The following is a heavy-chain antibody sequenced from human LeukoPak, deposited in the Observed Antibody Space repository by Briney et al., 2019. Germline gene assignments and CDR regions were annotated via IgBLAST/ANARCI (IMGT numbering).Heavy chain of an antibody. CDR2: ISSSGSTI. CDR3: ARPDSSGYYSDYYYMDV. Sequence: GGSLRLSCAASGFTFSDYYMSWIRQAPGKGLEWVSYISSSGSTIYYADSVKGRFTISRDNAKNSLYLQMNSLRAEDTAVYYCARPDSSGYYSDYYYMDVWGKGTTVTVSS. V-gene: IGHV3-11*01. D-gene: IGHD3-22*01. J-gene: IGHJ6*03. CDR1: GFTFSDYY.